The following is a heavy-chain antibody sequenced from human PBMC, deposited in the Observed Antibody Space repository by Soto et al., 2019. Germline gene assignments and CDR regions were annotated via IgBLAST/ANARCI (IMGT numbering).Heavy chain of an antibody. CDR3: ARRSSGWFFDY. CDR1: GFTFSSYA. V-gene: IGHV3-23*01. Sequence: EVQLLESWGGLVQPGGSLRLSCAASGFTFSSYAMSWVRQATGKGLEWVSVMSGSGDSTYYADSVKGRFTISRDNSKSTLYLQMNSLRAEDTDVYYCARRSSGWFFDYWGQGTLVTVSS. CDR2: MSGSGDST. J-gene: IGHJ4*02. D-gene: IGHD6-19*01.